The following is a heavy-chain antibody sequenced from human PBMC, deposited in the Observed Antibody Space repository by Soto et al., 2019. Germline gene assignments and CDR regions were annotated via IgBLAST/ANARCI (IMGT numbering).Heavy chain of an antibody. J-gene: IGHJ3*02. CDR2: MNPNSGNT. V-gene: IGHV1-8*02. Sequence: ASVKVSCKASGYTFTSYGISWVRQAPGQGLEWMGWMNPNSGNTGYAQKFQGRVTMTRNTSISTAYMELSSLRSEDTAVYYCARANGGWYDAFDIWGQGTMVTVSS. D-gene: IGHD6-19*01. CDR1: GYTFTSYG. CDR3: ARANGGWYDAFDI.